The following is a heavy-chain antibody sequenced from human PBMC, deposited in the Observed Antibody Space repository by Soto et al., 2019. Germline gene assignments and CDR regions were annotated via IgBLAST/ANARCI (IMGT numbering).Heavy chain of an antibody. D-gene: IGHD2-15*01. V-gene: IGHV1-3*01. Sequence: ASLKVSCKSSGYPFTSYAIHWVRQAPGQRLEWMGWINAGNGNTKYSQKFQGRVTITRDTSASTAYMELSSLRSEDTAVYYCARGLVVVAATHNYYYYGMDVWGQGTTVTVSS. CDR3: ARGLVVVAATHNYYYYGMDV. J-gene: IGHJ6*02. CDR1: GYPFTSYA. CDR2: INAGNGNT.